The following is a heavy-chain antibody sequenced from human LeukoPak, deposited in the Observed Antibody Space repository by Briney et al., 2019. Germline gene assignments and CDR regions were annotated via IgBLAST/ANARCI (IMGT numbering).Heavy chain of an antibody. CDR3: ARAVTGTSLVDF. CDR2: ISYTGST. V-gene: IGHV4-59*08. CDR1: GGSIGGDH. D-gene: IGHD6-19*01. J-gene: IGHJ4*02. Sequence: SETLSLTCTISGGSIGGDHWSWIRQAPGEGLEWIGYISYTGSTSYNPSLRSRVTISLNTPENQFSLRLTSVTAADTAVYYCARAVTGTSLVDFWGQGTLVTVSS.